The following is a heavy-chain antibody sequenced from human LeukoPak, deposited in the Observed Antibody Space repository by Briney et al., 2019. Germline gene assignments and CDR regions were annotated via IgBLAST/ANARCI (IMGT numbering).Heavy chain of an antibody. CDR2: MYYSGST. CDR3: ASMPKPLVSAFDI. CDR1: GGSISSYY. J-gene: IGHJ3*02. V-gene: IGHV4-59*01. D-gene: IGHD6-6*01. Sequence: SETLSLTCTVSGGSISSYYWSWIRQPPGKGLEWIGYMYYSGSTNYNPSLKSRVTISVDTSKNQFSLKLSSVTAADTAVYYCASMPKPLVSAFDIWGQGTMVTVSS.